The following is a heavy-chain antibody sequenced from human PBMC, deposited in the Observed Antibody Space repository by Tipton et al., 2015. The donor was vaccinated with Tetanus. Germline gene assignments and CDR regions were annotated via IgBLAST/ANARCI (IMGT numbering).Heavy chain of an antibody. Sequence: SLRLSCAASGFTFDDYAMHWVRQAPGKGLEWVSGISWNSGSIGYADSVKGRFTISRDNAKNSLYLQMNSLRAEDTALYYCAKDYRTYGSGSALDIWGQGTMVTVSS. D-gene: IGHD3-10*01. V-gene: IGHV3-9*01. J-gene: IGHJ3*02. CDR3: AKDYRTYGSGSALDI. CDR2: ISWNSGSI. CDR1: GFTFDDYA.